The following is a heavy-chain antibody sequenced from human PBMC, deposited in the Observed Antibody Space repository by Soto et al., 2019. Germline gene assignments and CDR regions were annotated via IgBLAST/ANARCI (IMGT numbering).Heavy chain of an antibody. J-gene: IGHJ5*02. CDR2: IYPGDSDT. D-gene: IGHD3-3*01. CDR3: ARCPLDYDFWSGYSWFDP. Sequence: GESLKISCKGSGYSFTSYWIGGVRQMPGKGLEWMGIIYPGDSDTRYSPSFQGQVTISADKSISTAYLQWSSLKASDTAMYYCARCPLDYDFWSGYSWFDPWGQGTLVTVSS. V-gene: IGHV5-51*01. CDR1: GYSFTSYW.